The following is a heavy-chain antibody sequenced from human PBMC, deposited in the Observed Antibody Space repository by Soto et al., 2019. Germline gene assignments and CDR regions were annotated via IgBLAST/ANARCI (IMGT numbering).Heavy chain of an antibody. V-gene: IGHV4-59*01. Sequence: SETLSLTCTVSGGSISNYYWSWIRQPPGKGLEWIGYIYSSGSTNYNPSLKSRVTISVDTSKNQFSLKLSSVTAADTAVYFCARMPVTMVRGVARYGMDVWGQGTTVTVSS. J-gene: IGHJ6*02. CDR1: GGSISNYY. CDR2: IYSSGST. D-gene: IGHD3-10*01. CDR3: ARMPVTMVRGVARYGMDV.